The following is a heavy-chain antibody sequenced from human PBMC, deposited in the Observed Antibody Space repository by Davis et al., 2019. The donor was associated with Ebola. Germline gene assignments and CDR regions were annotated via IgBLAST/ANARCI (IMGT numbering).Heavy chain of an antibody. V-gene: IGHV1-46*01. CDR3: ARDWYERVSSWYYYYYGMDV. D-gene: IGHD6-13*01. Sequence: ASVKVSCKASGYTFTSYYMHWVRQAPGQGLEWMGIINPSGGSTSYAQKFQGRVTMTRDTSTSTVYMELSSLRSEDTAVYYCARDWYERVSSWYYYYYGMDVWGQGTTVTVSS. J-gene: IGHJ6*02. CDR2: INPSGGST. CDR1: GYTFTSYY.